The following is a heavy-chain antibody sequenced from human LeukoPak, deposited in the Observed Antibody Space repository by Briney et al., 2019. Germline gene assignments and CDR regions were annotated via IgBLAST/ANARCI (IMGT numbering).Heavy chain of an antibody. CDR1: GGSISSYY. CDR3: VRTNYYYYGMDV. V-gene: IGHV4-59*01. J-gene: IGHJ6*02. Sequence: SETLSLTCTVSGGSISSYYWSWIRQPPGKGLEWIGYIYYSGSTNYNPSLKSRVTISVDTSKNQFSLKLSSVTAADTAVYYCVRTNYYYYGMDVWGQGTTVTVSS. CDR2: IYYSGST.